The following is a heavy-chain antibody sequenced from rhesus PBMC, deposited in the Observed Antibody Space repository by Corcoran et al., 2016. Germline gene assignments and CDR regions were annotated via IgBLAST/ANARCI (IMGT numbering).Heavy chain of an antibody. CDR3: VRYSGYSYHFDY. Sequence: QLQLQESGPGLVKPSETLSVTCAVSGGCIRSSYWSWIRQAPGKGLEWIGDIYGSGSSTNYNPSLKSRVTRSVDTSKNQFSLKLSSVTAADTAVYYCVRYSGYSYHFDYWGQGVLVTVSS. J-gene: IGHJ4*01. V-gene: IGHV4-169*01. CDR2: IYGSGSST. D-gene: IGHD5-24*01. CDR1: GGCIRSSY.